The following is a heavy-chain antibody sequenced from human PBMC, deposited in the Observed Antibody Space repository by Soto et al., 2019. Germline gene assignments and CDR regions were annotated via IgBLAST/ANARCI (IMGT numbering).Heavy chain of an antibody. V-gene: IGHV4-39*01. J-gene: IGHJ6*02. CDR1: GASISSSSYS. CDR3: ARQGEWFGEVPVGYYYYGMDV. Sequence: SETLSLTRTVSGASISSSSYSWAWVRQPPGKGLEWIGSIYYIGSPYNNPALKSRVTISVETSKNQFSLKLISVTAADTAVYYCARQGEWFGEVPVGYYYYGMDVWGQGTTVT. D-gene: IGHD3-10*01. CDR2: IYYIGSP.